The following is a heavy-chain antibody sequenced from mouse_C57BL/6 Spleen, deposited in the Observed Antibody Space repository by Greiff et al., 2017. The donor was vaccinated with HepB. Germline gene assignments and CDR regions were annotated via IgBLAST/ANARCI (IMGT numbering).Heavy chain of an antibody. J-gene: IGHJ1*03. V-gene: IGHV1-85*01. Sequence: QVQLQQSGPELVKPGASVKLSCKASGYTFTSYDINWVKQRPGQGLEWIGWIYPRDGSTKYNEKFKGKATWTVDTSSSTAYMELHSLTSEDSAVYFCARAPYYYGSSFLYWYFDVWGTGTTVTVSS. D-gene: IGHD1-1*01. CDR2: IYPRDGST. CDR1: GYTFTSYD. CDR3: ARAPYYYGSSFLYWYFDV.